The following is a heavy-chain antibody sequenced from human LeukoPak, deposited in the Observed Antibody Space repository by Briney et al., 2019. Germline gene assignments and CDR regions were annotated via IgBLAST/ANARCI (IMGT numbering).Heavy chain of an antibody. V-gene: IGHV4-39*01. CDR1: GGSISDSSYY. J-gene: IGHJ4*02. CDR3: ARGRTREFDY. D-gene: IGHD1-26*01. Sequence: PSETLSLTCTVSGGSISDSSYYWGWIRQPPGKGLEWIGSMSYSGNTYYNPSLTSRVTISVDTSKNQFSLKLSSVTAADTAVYYCARGRTREFDYWGQGTLVTVSS. CDR2: MSYSGNT.